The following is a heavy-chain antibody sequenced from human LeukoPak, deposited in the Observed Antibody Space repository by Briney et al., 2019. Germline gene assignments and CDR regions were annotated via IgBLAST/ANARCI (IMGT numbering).Heavy chain of an antibody. V-gene: IGHV3-9*01. D-gene: IGHD6-13*01. CDR3: AKGEQQLVPPDY. CDR2: ISWNSGSI. Sequence: PGGSLRLSCAASGFTFDDYAMHWVRQAPGKGLEWVSGISWNSGSIGYADSVKGRFTISRDNAKNSLYLQMNSLRAEDTALYYCAKGEQQLVPPDYWGQGTLVTVSS. J-gene: IGHJ4*02. CDR1: GFTFDDYA.